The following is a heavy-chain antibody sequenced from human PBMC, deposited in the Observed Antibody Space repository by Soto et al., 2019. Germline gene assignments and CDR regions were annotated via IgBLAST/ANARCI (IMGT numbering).Heavy chain of an antibody. D-gene: IGHD3-10*01. CDR1: GYTFPNDG. Sequence: GASVKVSCKASGYTFPNDGITWVRQAPGQGLEWMGWISAYKTNIKYAQKFQGRVTLTTDTSTSTAYMELRSLRSDDTAIYYCVRDLDGSGAYYTDFWGQGTLVTVSS. CDR2: ISAYKTNI. CDR3: VRDLDGSGAYYTDF. V-gene: IGHV1-18*01. J-gene: IGHJ4*02.